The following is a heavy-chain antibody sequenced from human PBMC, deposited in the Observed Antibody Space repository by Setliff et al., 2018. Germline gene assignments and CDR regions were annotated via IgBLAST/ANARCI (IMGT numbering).Heavy chain of an antibody. CDR2: IIPIFGTA. CDR3: ARGGNPPYDAFDI. CDR1: GGTFSSYA. Sequence: ASVKVSCKASGGTFSSYAISWVRQAPGQGLEWMGGIIPIFGTANYAQKFQGRVTITADESTSTAYMELSSLRSEDTAVYYCARGGNPPYDAFDIWGQGTMVTVSS. D-gene: IGHD2-15*01. J-gene: IGHJ3*02. V-gene: IGHV1-69*13.